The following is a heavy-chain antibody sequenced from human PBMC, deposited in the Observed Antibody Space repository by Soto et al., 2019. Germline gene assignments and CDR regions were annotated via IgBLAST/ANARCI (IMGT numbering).Heavy chain of an antibody. J-gene: IGHJ6*02. CDR2: ISYDGSNK. V-gene: IGHV3-30*18. D-gene: IGHD2-15*01. CDR3: AKALDVVVVVSATRGMDV. Sequence: QVHLVESGRGMIQPGRSLRLSCAASGFTFSNYGMHWVRQAPGKGLEWVAGISYDGSNKYYVGSVKGRFTLSRDNSKNTLSLQMISLRDEDTAVYYCAKALDVVVVVSATRGMDVWGQATTVTVSS. CDR1: GFTFSNYG.